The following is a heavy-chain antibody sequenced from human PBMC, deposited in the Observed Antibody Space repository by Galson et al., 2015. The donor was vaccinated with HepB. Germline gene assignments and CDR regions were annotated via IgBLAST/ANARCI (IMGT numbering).Heavy chain of an antibody. V-gene: IGHV3-15*01. CDR2: IKSKTDGGTT. CDR3: TTQYYDILTGYFFDY. D-gene: IGHD3-9*01. CDR1: GFTFSNAW. J-gene: IGHJ4*02. Sequence: SLRLSCAASGFTFSNAWMSWVRQAPGKGLEWVGRIKSKTDGGTTDYAAPVKGRFTISRDDSKNTLYLQMNSLKTEDTAVYYCTTQYYDILTGYFFDYWGQGTLVTVSS.